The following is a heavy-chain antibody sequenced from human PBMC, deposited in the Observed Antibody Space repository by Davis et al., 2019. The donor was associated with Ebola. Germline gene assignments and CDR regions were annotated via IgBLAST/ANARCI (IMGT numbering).Heavy chain of an antibody. J-gene: IGHJ4*02. V-gene: IGHV3-53*01. CDR2: IYSGGST. CDR3: ARAGDYGDYVFDY. CDR1: GFTVSSNY. D-gene: IGHD4-17*01. Sequence: GESLKISCAASGFTVSSNYMNWVRHSPGKGLSWVSVIYSGGSTYYADSVKGRFTISRDNAKNSLYLQMNSLRDEDTAVYYCARAGDYGDYVFDYWGQGTLVTVSS.